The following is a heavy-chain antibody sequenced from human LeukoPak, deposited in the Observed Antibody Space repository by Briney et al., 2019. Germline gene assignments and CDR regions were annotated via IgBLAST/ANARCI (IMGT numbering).Heavy chain of an antibody. V-gene: IGHV3-23*01. CDR2: ISGSGGST. CDR1: GFTFSSYA. Sequence: GGSLRLSCAASGFTFSSYAMSWVRQAPGKGLEWVSAISGSGGSTYYADSVKGRFTISRDNSKNTLYLQMNSLRAEDTAVYYCAKDPRHYYDSSGSVEDFDYWGQGTLVTVSS. CDR3: AKDPRHYYDSSGSVEDFDY. D-gene: IGHD3-22*01. J-gene: IGHJ4*02.